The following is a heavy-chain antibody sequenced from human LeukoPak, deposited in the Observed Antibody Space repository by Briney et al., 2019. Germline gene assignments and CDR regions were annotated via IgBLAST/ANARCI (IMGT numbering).Heavy chain of an antibody. CDR1: GFTFNNYW. J-gene: IGHJ4*02. V-gene: IGHV3-7*03. D-gene: IGHD6-13*01. Sequence: PGGSLRLSCAASGFTFNNYWMSWVRQAPGKGLEWVANIKQDGSDKYYMDSVKGRFTISRDNAKNSLYLQMNSLRAEDTAVYYCAKDSGWFRFDYWGQGTLVTVSS. CDR3: AKDSGWFRFDY. CDR2: IKQDGSDK.